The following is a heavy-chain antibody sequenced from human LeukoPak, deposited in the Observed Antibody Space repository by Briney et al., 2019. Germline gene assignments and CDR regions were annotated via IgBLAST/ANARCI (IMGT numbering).Heavy chain of an antibody. CDR2: LYADESNK. V-gene: IGHV3-33*01. CDR3: ARPAYDILTGSAGQFDY. J-gene: IGHJ4*02. CDR1: GFTFSSYG. D-gene: IGHD3-9*01. Sequence: PGRSLRLSCAASGFTFSSYGMHWVRQAPGKGLEWVAVLYADESNKYYADSVKGRFTISRDTSKNTLYLQMDSLRAEDTAVYYCARPAYDILTGSAGQFDYWGQGTLVTVSS.